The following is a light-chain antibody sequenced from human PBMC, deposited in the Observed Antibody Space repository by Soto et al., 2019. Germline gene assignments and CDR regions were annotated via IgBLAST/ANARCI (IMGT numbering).Light chain of an antibody. CDR1: SSNIGAGYG. V-gene: IGLV1-40*01. CDR2: GNN. Sequence: QSVLTQPPSVSGAPGQRVTISCTGSSSNIGAGYGVHWYQQLPGTAPKLLIYGNNNRPSGVPDRISGSKSGTSASLAITGLQAEDEADYYCQSYDSSLSGYVFGTGTKLNVL. J-gene: IGLJ1*01. CDR3: QSYDSSLSGYV.